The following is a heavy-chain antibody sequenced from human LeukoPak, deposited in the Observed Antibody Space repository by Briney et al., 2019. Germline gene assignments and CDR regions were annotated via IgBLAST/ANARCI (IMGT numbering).Heavy chain of an antibody. V-gene: IGHV3-53*01. CDR1: GFTVSSNY. CDR3: ARDPTAVDTGY. D-gene: IGHD5-18*01. CDR2: IYSGGST. Sequence: GGSLRLSXAASGFTVSSNYMSWVRQAPGKGLEWVSVIYSGGSTYYADSVKGRFTISRDNSKNTLYLQMNSLRAEDTAVYYCARDPTAVDTGYWGQGTLVTVSS. J-gene: IGHJ4*02.